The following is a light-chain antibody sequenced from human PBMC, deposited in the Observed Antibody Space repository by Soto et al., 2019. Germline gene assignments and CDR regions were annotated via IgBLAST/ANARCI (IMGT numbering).Light chain of an antibody. CDR2: KTS. CDR1: QSFSNF. Sequence: DIQMTQSPSTLSASVGDSVTITCRASQSFSNFLAWFQQKPGKAPKLLIFKTSSLQSGVPSRFSGSGSGTEFTLTISSLQPGDFATYYCHQHNSYPWTFGQGTKVDIK. CDR3: HQHNSYPWT. J-gene: IGKJ1*01. V-gene: IGKV1-5*03.